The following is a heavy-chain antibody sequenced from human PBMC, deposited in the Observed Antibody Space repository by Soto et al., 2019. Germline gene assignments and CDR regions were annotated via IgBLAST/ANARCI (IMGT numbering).Heavy chain of an antibody. CDR1: GGPISSYY. CDR2: SYYSGST. V-gene: IGHV4-59*08. D-gene: IGHD4-17*01. J-gene: IGHJ4*02. CDR3: ARNETLHGEFDY. Sequence: SETLSLTCTVSGGPISSYYWSWIRQPPGKGLEWIGYSYYSGSTNYNPSLKSRVTISVDTSKNQFSLKLSSVTAADTAVYYCARNETLHGEFDYWGQGTLVTVSS.